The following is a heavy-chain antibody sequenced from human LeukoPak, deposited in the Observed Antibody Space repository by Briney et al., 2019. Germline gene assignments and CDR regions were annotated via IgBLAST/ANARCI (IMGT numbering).Heavy chain of an antibody. CDR1: GYTFTSYG. CDR2: INPNSGGT. CDR3: ARVRSRSGGNWFDP. J-gene: IGHJ5*02. V-gene: IGHV1-2*02. Sequence: GASVKVSCKASGYTFTSYGISWVRQAPGQGLEWMGWINPNSGGTNYAQKFQGRVTMTRDTSISTAYMELSRLRSDDTAVYYCARVRSRSGGNWFDPWGQGTLVTVSS. D-gene: IGHD6-6*01.